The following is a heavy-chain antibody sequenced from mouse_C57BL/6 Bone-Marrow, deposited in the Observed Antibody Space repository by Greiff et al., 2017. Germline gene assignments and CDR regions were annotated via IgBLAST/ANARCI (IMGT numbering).Heavy chain of an antibody. V-gene: IGHV3-6*01. CDR1: GYSITSGYY. CDR3: ARRDDGYYFYFDY. CDR2: ISYDGSN. D-gene: IGHD2-3*01. Sequence: EVKLQESGPGLVKPSQSLSLTCSVPGYSITSGYYWNWIRQFPGNKLEWMGYISYDGSNNYNPSLKNRISITRDTSKNQFFLKLNSVTTEDTATYYCARRDDGYYFYFDYWGQGTTLTVSS. J-gene: IGHJ2*01.